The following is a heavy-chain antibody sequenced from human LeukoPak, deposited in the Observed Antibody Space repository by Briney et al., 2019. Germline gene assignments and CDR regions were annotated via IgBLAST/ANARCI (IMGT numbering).Heavy chain of an antibody. CDR2: IYHCGNN. Sequence: SETLSLTCAVSGGSISGGGYCWSWLRQPPGQGLGWNGYIYHCGNNYFNPSLQSRVNISVDRSKDQFSPKLRPGTGADTAVYYCGSGSPGDAFDIWGQGTMVTVSS. D-gene: IGHD2-2*03. V-gene: IGHV4-30-2*01. CDR1: GGSISGGGYC. J-gene: IGHJ3*02. CDR3: GSGSPGDAFDI.